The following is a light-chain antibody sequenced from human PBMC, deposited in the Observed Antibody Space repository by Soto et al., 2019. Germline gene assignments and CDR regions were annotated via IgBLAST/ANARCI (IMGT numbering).Light chain of an antibody. V-gene: IGKV3-20*01. J-gene: IGKJ4*01. CDR2: GAF. CDR1: QSLSSSY. CDR3: QQYGSSALT. Sequence: EIVLTQSPGTLSLSPCEGATLSSSASQSLSSSYLAWHQQKPGQAPRLVIYGAFSRATGIPDRFSGSGSGTDFTLTISRLEPEDFAVYYCQQYGSSALTFGGGTKVDIK.